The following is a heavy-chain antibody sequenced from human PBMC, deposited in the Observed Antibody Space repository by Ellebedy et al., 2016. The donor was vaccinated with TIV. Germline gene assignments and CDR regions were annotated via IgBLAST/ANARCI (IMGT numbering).Heavy chain of an antibody. CDR1: GFTFSGYW. D-gene: IGHD5-24*01. CDR2: IRHDGGKR. Sequence: GESLKISCAASGFTFSGYWMSWVRQAPGKGLEWVANIRHDGGKRYYVDSVKGRFTTSRDNAKNSLYLQMSSLRAEDTAVYYCARCRYTIMGCSFDYWGQGTLVTASS. J-gene: IGHJ4*02. CDR3: ARCRYTIMGCSFDY. V-gene: IGHV3-7*01.